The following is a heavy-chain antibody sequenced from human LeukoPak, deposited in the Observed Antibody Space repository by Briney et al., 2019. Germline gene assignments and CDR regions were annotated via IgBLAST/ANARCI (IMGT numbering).Heavy chain of an antibody. J-gene: IGHJ4*02. CDR3: ARGYDILTGYFFDY. CDR1: GFTFSSYW. D-gene: IGHD3-9*01. Sequence: PGGSLRLSCAASGFTFSSYWISWVRQAPGKGLEWVANIKQDGSEKYYVDSVKGRFTISRDNAKNSLYLQMNSLRAEDTAVYYCARGYDILTGYFFDYWGQGTLVTVSS. CDR2: IKQDGSEK. V-gene: IGHV3-7*01.